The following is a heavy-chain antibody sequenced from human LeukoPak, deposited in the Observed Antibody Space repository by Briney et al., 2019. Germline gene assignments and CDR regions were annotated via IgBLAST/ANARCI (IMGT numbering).Heavy chain of an antibody. CDR2: IYHSGST. CDR1: GYSISSDYY. Sequence: SETLSLTCTVSGYSISSDYYWGWIRQPPGKGLEWIGSIYHSGSTYYNPSLKSRVTISVDTSKNQFSLKLSSVTAADTAVYYCAREVRWHYYYYMDVWGKGTTVTVSS. J-gene: IGHJ6*03. CDR3: AREVRWHYYYYMDV. V-gene: IGHV4-38-2*02. D-gene: IGHD4-23*01.